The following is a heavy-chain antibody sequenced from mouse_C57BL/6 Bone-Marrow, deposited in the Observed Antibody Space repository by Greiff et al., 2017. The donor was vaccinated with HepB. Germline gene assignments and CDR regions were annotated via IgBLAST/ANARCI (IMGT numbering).Heavy chain of an antibody. D-gene: IGHD1-1*01. V-gene: IGHV1-81*01. Sequence: QVQLKQSGAELARPGASVKLSCKASGYTFTSYGISWVKQRTGQGLEWIGEIYPRSGNTYYNEKFKGKATLTADKSSSTAYMELRSLTSEDSAVYFCARSRVERSSWFAYWGQGTLVTVSA. J-gene: IGHJ3*01. CDR2: IYPRSGNT. CDR3: ARSRVERSSWFAY. CDR1: GYTFTSYG.